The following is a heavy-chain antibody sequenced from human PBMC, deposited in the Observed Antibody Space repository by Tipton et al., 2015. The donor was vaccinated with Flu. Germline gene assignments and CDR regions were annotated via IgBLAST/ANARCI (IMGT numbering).Heavy chain of an antibody. CDR1: GGSISSYY. V-gene: IGHV4-59*01. Sequence: TLSLTCTVSGGSISSYYWSWIRQPPGKGLEWIGYIYYSGSTNYNPSLKSRVTISVDTSKNQFSLKLSSVTAADTAVYYCARFKSNGRGLWFRELWYWFDPWGQGTLVTVSS. CDR3: ARFKSNGRGLWFRELWYWFDP. CDR2: IYYSGST. J-gene: IGHJ5*02. D-gene: IGHD3-10*01.